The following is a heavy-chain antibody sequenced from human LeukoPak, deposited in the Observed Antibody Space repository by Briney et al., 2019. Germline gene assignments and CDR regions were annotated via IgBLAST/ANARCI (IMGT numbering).Heavy chain of an antibody. V-gene: IGHV3-7*01. CDR3: ARRELPDY. CDR2: IKQDGSEK. D-gene: IGHD1-26*01. Sequence: PGGSLRLSCAASGFTFISYWMSWVRQAPGKGLEWVANIKQDGSEKYYVDSVKGRFTISRDNAKNSLYLQMNSLRAEDTAVYYCARRELPDYWGQGTLVTVSS. CDR1: GFTFISYW. J-gene: IGHJ4*02.